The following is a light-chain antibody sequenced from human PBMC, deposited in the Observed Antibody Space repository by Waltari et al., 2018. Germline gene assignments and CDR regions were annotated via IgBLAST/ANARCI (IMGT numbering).Light chain of an antibody. CDR3: QHLNSYPVT. CDR1: QGISSY. Sequence: DIQLTKSPSFLSASVGARVTITCRASQGISSYLAWYQQKPGKAPKLLIYTASTLQSGVPSRFSGSGSWTEFTLTISSLQPEDFATYYCQHLNSYPVTFGQGTKLEIK. V-gene: IGKV1-9*01. J-gene: IGKJ2*01. CDR2: TAS.